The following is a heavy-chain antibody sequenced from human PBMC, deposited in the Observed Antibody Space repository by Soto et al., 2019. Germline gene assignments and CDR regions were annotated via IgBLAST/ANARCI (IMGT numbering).Heavy chain of an antibody. D-gene: IGHD2-21*01. CDR3: AGDWGGPTRTNNVAPEF. Sequence: QVQLVESGGGVVQPGRSLRLSCAASGFIFSSYGMHWVRQAPGKGLEWVAVIWYDGSDKYYADSVKGRFTISRDNSKNTLYLQMNSLRAEDTAVYYCAGDWGGPTRTNNVAPEFWVQGTLVTVSS. J-gene: IGHJ4*02. CDR2: IWYDGSDK. V-gene: IGHV3-33*01. CDR1: GFIFSSYG.